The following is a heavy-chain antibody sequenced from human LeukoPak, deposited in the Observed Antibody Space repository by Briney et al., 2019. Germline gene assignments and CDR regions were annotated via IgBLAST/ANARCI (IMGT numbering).Heavy chain of an antibody. D-gene: IGHD5-18*01. CDR2: IYWDDGK. CDR1: GFSLSSSGVG. V-gene: IGHV2-5*02. Sequence: SGPTLVNPTQTLTLTCTFSGFSLSSSGVGVGWIRQPPGKALEWLAPIYWDDGKRYSPSLKSRLTITQDTSKNQVVLTMTNMDPVDTGTYYCAHSRHTARVENWGQGTLVIVSS. CDR3: AHSRHTARVEN. J-gene: IGHJ4*02.